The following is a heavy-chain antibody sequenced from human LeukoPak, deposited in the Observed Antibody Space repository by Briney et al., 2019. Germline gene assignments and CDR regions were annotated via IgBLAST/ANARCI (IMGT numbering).Heavy chain of an antibody. Sequence: GGSLRLSCAASGFTFSSYAMSWVRQAPGKGLEWVSAISGSGGSTYYADSVKGRFTISRDNSKNTLYLQMNSLRAEDTAVYYCAKAQFSTALLNYYDSSGYYYYFDYWGQGTLVTVSS. J-gene: IGHJ4*02. CDR2: ISGSGGST. CDR3: AKAQFSTALLNYYDSSGYYYYFDY. CDR1: GFTFSSYA. D-gene: IGHD3-22*01. V-gene: IGHV3-23*01.